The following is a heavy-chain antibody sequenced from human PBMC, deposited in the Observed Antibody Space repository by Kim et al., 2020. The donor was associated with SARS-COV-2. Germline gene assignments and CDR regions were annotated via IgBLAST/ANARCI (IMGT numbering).Heavy chain of an antibody. J-gene: IGHJ6*02. Sequence: SETLSLTCTVSGGSISSYYWSWIRQPPGKGLEWIGYIYYSGSTNYNPSLKSRVTISVDTSKNQFSLKLSSVTAADTAVYYCARDSSQRGSGYDYYYYYGMDVWGQGTTVTVSS. CDR3: ARDSSQRGSGYDYYYYYGMDV. CDR1: GGSISSYY. CDR2: IYYSGST. V-gene: IGHV4-59*01. D-gene: IGHD5-12*01.